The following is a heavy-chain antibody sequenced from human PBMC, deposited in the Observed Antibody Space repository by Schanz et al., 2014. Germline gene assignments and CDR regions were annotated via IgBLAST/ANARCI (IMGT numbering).Heavy chain of an antibody. V-gene: IGHV3-21*01. Sequence: EVQLVESGGGLVQPGGSLRLSCVVSGFTFTNAWMNWVRQAPGKGLEWVSSISDSSSYIYYADSVKGRFTISRDNAKNSLYLQMSSLRAEDTAVYYCARDRVEYSSGWYSDSWGQGTLVTVSS. J-gene: IGHJ4*02. CDR1: GFTFTNAW. D-gene: IGHD6-19*01. CDR3: ARDRVEYSSGWYSDS. CDR2: ISDSSSYI.